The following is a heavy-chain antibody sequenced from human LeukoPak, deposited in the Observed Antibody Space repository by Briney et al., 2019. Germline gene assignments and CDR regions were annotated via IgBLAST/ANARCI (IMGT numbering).Heavy chain of an antibody. CDR3: ARGEGNYYDSSNRGNDY. V-gene: IGHV1-8*01. CDR1: GYTFTSYD. CDR2: MNPNSGNT. D-gene: IGHD3-22*01. Sequence: ASVKVSCKASGYTFTSYDINWVRQATGQGLEWMGWMNPNSGNTGYAQKFQGRVTMTRNTSISTAYMELSSLRSEDTAVYYCARGEGNYYDSSNRGNDYRGQGTLVTVSS. J-gene: IGHJ4*02.